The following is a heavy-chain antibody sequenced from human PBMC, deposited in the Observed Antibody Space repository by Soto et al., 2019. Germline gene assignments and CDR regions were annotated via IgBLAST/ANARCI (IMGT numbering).Heavy chain of an antibody. CDR3: ARGGGYHFGSPEFDY. V-gene: IGHV3-33*01. CDR2: IWNDGINK. D-gene: IGHD5-12*01. CDR1: GFIFDSHG. Sequence: QVELAESGGGAVQPGRSLRLSCAASGFIFDSHGMHWVRQAPGKGLERVAVIWNDGINKYYADSVKGRFTISRDNSNNTVFLHMSSLRPEDTALYYCARGGGYHFGSPEFDYWGQGAQVTVSS. J-gene: IGHJ4*02.